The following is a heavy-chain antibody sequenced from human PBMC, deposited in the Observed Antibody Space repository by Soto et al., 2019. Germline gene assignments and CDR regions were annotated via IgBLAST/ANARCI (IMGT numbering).Heavy chain of an antibody. V-gene: IGHV4-30-2*01. D-gene: IGHD4-4*01. CDR1: GGSISSGGYS. Sequence: QLQLQESGSGLVKPSQTLSLTCAASGGSISSGGYSWSWIRQPPGKGLEWVGYLYHSGSTYYNPTLKLLVTLSVDRSKNQCSLKLSSVTAADTAVYYCARGMTTVTTLDYWGQGTLVTVSS. CDR3: ARGMTTVTTLDY. J-gene: IGHJ4*02. CDR2: LYHSGST.